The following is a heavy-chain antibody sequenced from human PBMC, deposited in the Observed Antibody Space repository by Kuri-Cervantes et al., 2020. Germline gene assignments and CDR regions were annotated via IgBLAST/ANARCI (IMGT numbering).Heavy chain of an antibody. CDR2: VFWNDDK. D-gene: IGHD6-13*01. CDR3: ARRRAAARPWCFDY. Sequence: SGPTLVKPTQTLTLTCTFSGFSLSSNGVGVGWIRQPPGKALEWLVLVFWNDDKHYSPSLKSRLTITKDTSKNQVVLTMTNMDPVDTATYYCARRRAAARPWCFDYWGQGTLVTVSS. J-gene: IGHJ4*02. V-gene: IGHV2-5*01. CDR1: GFSLSSNGVG.